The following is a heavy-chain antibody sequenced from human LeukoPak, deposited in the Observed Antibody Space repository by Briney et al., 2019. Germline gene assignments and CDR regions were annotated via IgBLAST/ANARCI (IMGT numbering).Heavy chain of an antibody. J-gene: IGHJ6*02. V-gene: IGHV4-4*09. CDR1: SGSIRGYQ. D-gene: IGHD1-26*01. Sequence: SETLSLTCTVSSGSIRGYQWSWIRQPPGKGLEWIGYINTNGRTNYNPSLKGRLTFSVDTSRDQFSLKLSTVTAADTAVYYCARATATRYYYYGMDVWGQGTTVTVSS. CDR3: ARATATRYYYYGMDV. CDR2: INTNGRT.